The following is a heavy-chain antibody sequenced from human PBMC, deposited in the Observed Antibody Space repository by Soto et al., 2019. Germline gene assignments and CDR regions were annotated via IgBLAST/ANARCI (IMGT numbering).Heavy chain of an antibody. CDR3: ARDSALYDSSGYYFLY. CDR2: ITPMFGKP. D-gene: IGHD3-22*01. J-gene: IGHJ4*02. Sequence: ASVKVSCKASGGTFSRYAINWVRQAPGQGLEWMGGITPMFGKPNYAQKFQGRVTITADEFTSTGYMELRSLRSDDTAVYYCARDSALYDSSGYYFLYWGQGTLVTVSS. CDR1: GGTFSRYA. V-gene: IGHV1-69*13.